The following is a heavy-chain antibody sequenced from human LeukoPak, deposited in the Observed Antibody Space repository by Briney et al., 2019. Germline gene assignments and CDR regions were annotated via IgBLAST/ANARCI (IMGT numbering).Heavy chain of an antibody. J-gene: IGHJ4*02. CDR3: AKDRGGNYLFYLDY. CDR1: GFTFSNYA. Sequence: GGSLRLSCAASGFTFSNYAMTWVRQAPGKGLEWVSGISGSGGSTYYADSVKGRFTISRDNSKNTLYLQMNSLRAEDTAAYYCAKDRGGNYLFYLDYWGQGTLVTVSS. CDR2: ISGSGGST. D-gene: IGHD1-26*01. V-gene: IGHV3-23*01.